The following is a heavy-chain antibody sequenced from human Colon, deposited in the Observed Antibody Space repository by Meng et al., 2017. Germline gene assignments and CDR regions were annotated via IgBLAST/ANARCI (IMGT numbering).Heavy chain of an antibody. CDR3: GTTDINYCPIHY. CDR1: GVSISTTNW. V-gene: IGHV4-4*02. D-gene: IGHD1/OR15-1a*01. CDR2: IAHTGRT. J-gene: IGHJ4*02. Sequence: QMQLRESGPGRVKPSGTLSLTCAVSGVSISTTNWWTWFRQSPGKGLEWIGEIAHTGRTNYNRSLKSRVTVSMDKSKNHFSLNVTSVTAADTAVYYCGTTDINYCPIHYWGQGTLVTVSS.